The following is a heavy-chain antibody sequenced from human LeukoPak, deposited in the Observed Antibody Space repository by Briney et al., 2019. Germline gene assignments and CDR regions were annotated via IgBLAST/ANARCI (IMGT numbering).Heavy chain of an antibody. CDR1: GFTFSSYA. J-gene: IGHJ4*02. D-gene: IGHD3-22*01. CDR2: ISGSGGST. V-gene: IGHV3-23*01. CDR3: AKDGSVITMIVVVMAYYFDY. Sequence: GGSLRLSCAASGFTFSSYAMSWVRQAPGKGLEWVPAISGSGGSTYYADSVKGRFTISRDNSKNTLYLQMNSLRAEDTAVYYCAKDGSVITMIVVVMAYYFDYWGQGTLVTVSS.